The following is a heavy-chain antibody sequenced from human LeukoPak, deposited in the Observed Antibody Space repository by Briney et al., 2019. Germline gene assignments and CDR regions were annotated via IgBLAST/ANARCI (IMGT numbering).Heavy chain of an antibody. D-gene: IGHD4-23*01. CDR3: AKDRFLDGGLIDY. Sequence: GGSLRLSCAASGFTFDDYAMHWVRQAPGKGLEWVSGISWNSGSIGYADSVKGRFTISRDNAKNSLYLQMNGLRAEDTALYYCAKDRFLDGGLIDYWGQGTLVTVSS. J-gene: IGHJ4*02. CDR2: ISWNSGSI. CDR1: GFTFDDYA. V-gene: IGHV3-9*01.